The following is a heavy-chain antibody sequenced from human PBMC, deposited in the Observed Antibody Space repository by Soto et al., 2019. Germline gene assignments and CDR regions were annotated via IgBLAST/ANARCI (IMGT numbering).Heavy chain of an antibody. D-gene: IGHD6-19*01. Sequence: AAVKVSCKASGYTFTGYYMHWVRQAPGQGLEWMGWINPNSGGTNYAQKFQGRVTMTRDTSISTAYMELSRLRSDDTAVYYCARVRYSSGWYGDAFDIWGPGTMVTVSS. CDR3: ARVRYSSGWYGDAFDI. J-gene: IGHJ3*02. V-gene: IGHV1-2*02. CDR1: GYTFTGYY. CDR2: INPNSGGT.